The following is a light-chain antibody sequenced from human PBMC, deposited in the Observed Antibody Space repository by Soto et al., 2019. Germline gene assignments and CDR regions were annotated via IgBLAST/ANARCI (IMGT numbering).Light chain of an antibody. CDR2: DAS. CDR3: QQRIT. J-gene: IGKJ5*01. V-gene: IGKV3-11*01. CDR1: QTVSTY. Sequence: VLTHSPATLSLSPGERATLSCRASQTVSTYLAWYQQKPGQAPRLLIYDASNRATGIPARFSGSGSGTDFTLTISSLEPEDFAVYYCQQRITFGQGTRLEIK.